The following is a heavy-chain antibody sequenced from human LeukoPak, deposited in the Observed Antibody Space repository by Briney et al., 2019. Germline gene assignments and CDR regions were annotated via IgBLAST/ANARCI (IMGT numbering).Heavy chain of an antibody. CDR3: AKDYFAVVPAARYYYYMDV. CDR1: GFTFSSYS. V-gene: IGHV3-48*01. CDR2: ISSSSSTI. J-gene: IGHJ6*03. D-gene: IGHD2-2*01. Sequence: GGSLRLSCAASGFTFSSYSMNWVRQAPGKGLEWVSYISSSSSTIYYVDSVKGRFIISRDNAKNSLYLQMNSLRAEDTAVYYCAKDYFAVVPAARYYYYMDVWGKGTTVTISS.